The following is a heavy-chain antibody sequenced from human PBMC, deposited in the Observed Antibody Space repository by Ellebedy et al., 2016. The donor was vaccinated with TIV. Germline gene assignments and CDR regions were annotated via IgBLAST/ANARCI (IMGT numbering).Heavy chain of an antibody. V-gene: IGHV3-48*04. CDR1: GFTFSSYS. J-gene: IGHJ6*02. CDR2: ISSSSSTI. Sequence: GESLKISXAASGFTFSSYSMNWVRQAPGKGLEWVSYISSSSSTIYYADSVKGRFTISRDNAKNSLYLQMNSLRAEDTAVYYCARTTSYYYYGMDVWGQGTTVTVSS. D-gene: IGHD4-17*01. CDR3: ARTTSYYYYGMDV.